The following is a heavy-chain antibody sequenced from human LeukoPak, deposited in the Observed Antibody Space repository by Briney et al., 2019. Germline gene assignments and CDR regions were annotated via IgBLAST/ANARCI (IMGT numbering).Heavy chain of an antibody. CDR2: INNDGSST. CDR3: VRAYYYDSSGSPGDV. V-gene: IGHV3-74*01. D-gene: IGHD3-22*01. J-gene: IGHJ6*02. CDR1: GFTFSRYW. Sequence: PGGSLRLSCAASGFTFSRYWMHWVRQAPGKGLVWVSRINNDGSSTSYADSVKGRFTISRDNAKNTLYLQMNSLRAEDTAVYYCVRAYYYDSSGSPGDVWGQGTTVTVSS.